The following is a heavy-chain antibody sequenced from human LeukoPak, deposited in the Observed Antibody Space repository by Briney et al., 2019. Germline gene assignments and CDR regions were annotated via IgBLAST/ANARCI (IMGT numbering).Heavy chain of an antibody. CDR3: TTDLDSSGYYPNY. D-gene: IGHD3-22*01. J-gene: IGHJ4*02. CDR1: GFTFSNAW. V-gene: IGHV3-15*07. CDR2: IKSKTDGGTT. Sequence: GGSLRLSCAASGFTFSNAWMNWVRQAPGKGLEWVGRIKSKTDGGTTDCAAPVKGRFTISRDDSKNTLYLQMNSLKTEDTAVYYCTTDLDSSGYYPNYWGQGTLVAVSS.